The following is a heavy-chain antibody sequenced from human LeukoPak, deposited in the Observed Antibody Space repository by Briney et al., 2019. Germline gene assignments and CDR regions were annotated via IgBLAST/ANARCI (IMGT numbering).Heavy chain of an antibody. J-gene: IGHJ6*03. Sequence: GGSLRLSCAASGFTFDDYAMHWVRQAPGKGLEWVSGITWNSDNIEYADSVKGRFTVSRDNAKNSLYLQMNSLRAEDMALYYCAKGGGGRLIYYYYMDVWGKGTTVTVSS. D-gene: IGHD3-16*01. V-gene: IGHV3-9*03. CDR1: GFTFDDYA. CDR2: ITWNSDNI. CDR3: AKGGGGRLIYYYYMDV.